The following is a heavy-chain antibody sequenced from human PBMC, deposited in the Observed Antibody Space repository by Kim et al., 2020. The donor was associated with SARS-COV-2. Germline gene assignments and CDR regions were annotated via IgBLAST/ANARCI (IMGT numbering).Heavy chain of an antibody. Sequence: GGSLRLSCAASGFTFSDYYMSWIRQAPGKGLEWVSYISSSGSTIYYADSVKGRFTISRDNAKNSLYLQMNSLRAEDTAVYYCARDLAGEGDYGDYDGYYYYGMDVWGQGTTVTVSS. V-gene: IGHV3-11*01. CDR2: ISSSGSTI. CDR3: ARDLAGEGDYGDYDGYYYYGMDV. D-gene: IGHD4-17*01. J-gene: IGHJ6*02. CDR1: GFTFSDYY.